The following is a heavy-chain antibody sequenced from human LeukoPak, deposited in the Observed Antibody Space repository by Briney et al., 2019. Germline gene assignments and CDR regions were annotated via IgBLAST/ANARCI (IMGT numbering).Heavy chain of an antibody. D-gene: IGHD5-24*01. J-gene: IGHJ4*02. Sequence: GGSLRLSCAASGFVFSTYAMHWVRQAPGKGLECVSGISGNGGYTDYANSLKGRFTIYRDNFKNTLYLQMGSLRAEDMDVYYCASDLFSVAEMDTFDYWGQGTLVTVSS. V-gene: IGHV3-64*01. CDR1: GFVFSTYA. CDR2: ISGNGGYT. CDR3: ASDLFSVAEMDTFDY.